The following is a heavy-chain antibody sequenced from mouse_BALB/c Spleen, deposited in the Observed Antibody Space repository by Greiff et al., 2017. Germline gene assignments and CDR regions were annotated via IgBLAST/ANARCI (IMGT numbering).Heavy chain of an antibody. CDR1: GFTFSDYY. CDR2: ISDGGSYT. CDR3: ARDGGWLRLYYFDY. Sequence: EVQGVESGGGLVQPGGSRKLSCAASGFTFSDYYMYWVRQTPEKRLEWVATISDGGSYTYYPDSVKGRFTISRDNAKNNLYLQMSSLKSEDTAMYYCARDGGWLRLYYFDYWGQGTTLTVSS. V-gene: IGHV5-4*02. D-gene: IGHD2-2*01. J-gene: IGHJ2*01.